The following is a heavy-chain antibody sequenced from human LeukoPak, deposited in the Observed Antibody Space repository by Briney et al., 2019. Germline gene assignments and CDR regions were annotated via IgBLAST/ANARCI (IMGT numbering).Heavy chain of an antibody. CDR3: ARGRRYCSGGSCYYDY. Sequence: GASVKVSCKAPGYTFTSYDINWVRQATGQGLEWMGWMNTNSGNTGYAQKFQGRVTMTRNTSISTAYMELSSLRSEDTAVYYCARGRRYCSGGSCYYDYWGQGTLVTVSS. J-gene: IGHJ4*02. V-gene: IGHV1-8*01. D-gene: IGHD2-15*01. CDR1: GYTFTSYD. CDR2: MNTNSGNT.